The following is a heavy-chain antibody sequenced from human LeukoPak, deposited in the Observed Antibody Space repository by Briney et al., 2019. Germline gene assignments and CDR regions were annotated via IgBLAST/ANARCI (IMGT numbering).Heavy chain of an antibody. J-gene: IGHJ5*02. CDR1: GFTFSSYW. CDR3: ARDQAVGSTRGS. CDR2: INGDGSSR. D-gene: IGHD1-26*01. Sequence: GGSLRLSCAASGFTFSSYWMHWVRQPLGKGLVWVSRINGDGSSRIYADSVKVRFTISRDNAKNTVYLQMTSLRAEDTAVYYCARDQAVGSTRGSWGQGTLVTVSS. V-gene: IGHV3-74*01.